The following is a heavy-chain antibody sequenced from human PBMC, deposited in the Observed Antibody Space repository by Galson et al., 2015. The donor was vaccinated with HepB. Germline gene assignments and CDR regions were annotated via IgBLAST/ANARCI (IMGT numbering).Heavy chain of an antibody. CDR3: ARDLRYSGYDADYYYGMDV. CDR1: GGTFSSYA. D-gene: IGHD5-12*01. V-gene: IGHV1-69*13. CDR2: IIPIFGTA. J-gene: IGHJ6*02. Sequence: SVKVSCKASGGTFSSYAISWVRQAPGQGLEWMGGIIPIFGTANYAQKFQGRVTITADESTSTAYMELSSLRSEDTAFYYCARDLRYSGYDADYYYGMDVWGQGTTVTVSS.